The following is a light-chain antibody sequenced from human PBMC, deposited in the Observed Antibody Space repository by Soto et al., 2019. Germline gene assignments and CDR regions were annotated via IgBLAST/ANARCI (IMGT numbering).Light chain of an antibody. V-gene: IGLV2-14*01. CDR1: SSDVGGYNY. Sequence: QSALTQPASVSGSPGQSITISCTGTSSDVGGYNYVSWYQQHPGKAPKLMIYEVSNRPSGVSDRFSGSKSGNTASLTISGLQAEDEADYYCSSYTSSSTLSVSGTGTKLTVL. CDR3: SSYTSSSTLSV. CDR2: EVS. J-gene: IGLJ1*01.